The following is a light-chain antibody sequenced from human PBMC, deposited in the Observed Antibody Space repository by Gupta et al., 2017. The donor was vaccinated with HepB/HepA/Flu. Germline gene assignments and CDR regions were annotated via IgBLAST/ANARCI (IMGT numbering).Light chain of an antibody. Sequence: SYVLHPLPSVSVAPGQTARSTCGGSSIETKSVHWCHQKAGRAPVLLAYDDSHRPAGIRERVSGSNSGNTATLSIGRVDAGDEADYYCQSFDSLTDHVVFGGGTKLTVL. CDR3: QSFDSLTDHVV. V-gene: IGLV3-21*02. CDR1: SIETKS. CDR2: DDS. J-gene: IGLJ3*02.